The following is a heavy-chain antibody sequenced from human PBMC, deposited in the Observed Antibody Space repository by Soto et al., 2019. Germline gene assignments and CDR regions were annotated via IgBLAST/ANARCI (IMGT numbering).Heavy chain of an antibody. CDR1: GYTFTSYG. D-gene: IGHD2-21*02. V-gene: IGHV1-69*13. Sequence: FSVKVYCKASGYTFTSYGISWVRQEPGQGLEWMGGIIPIFGTANYAQKFQGRVTITADESTSTAYMELSSLRSEDTAVYYCARDRRTGDWGYYYYGRDVWGQGTTVTVS. CDR3: ARDRRTGDWGYYYYGRDV. CDR2: IIPIFGTA. J-gene: IGHJ6*02.